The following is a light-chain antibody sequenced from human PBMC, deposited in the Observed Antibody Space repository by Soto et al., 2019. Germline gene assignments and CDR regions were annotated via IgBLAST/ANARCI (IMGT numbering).Light chain of an antibody. V-gene: IGKV3-20*01. CDR2: GAS. J-gene: IGKJ4*01. CDR1: QTIGSRY. CDR3: QHYVSSPLT. Sequence: DIALTQSPGTLSLSPGERATLSCRASQTIGSRYLAWYQRKPGQRPRLLIYGASSRATGIPDRFSGSGSGTDFTLTISRLQPEDFAVYYCQHYVSSPLTFGGGTKVDIK.